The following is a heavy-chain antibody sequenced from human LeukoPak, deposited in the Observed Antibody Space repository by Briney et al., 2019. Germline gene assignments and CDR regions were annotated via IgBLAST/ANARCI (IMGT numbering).Heavy chain of an antibody. CDR2: IYYSGST. V-gene: IGHV4-59*08. CDR1: GGSISSYY. CDR3: ARGDYYYGMDV. Sequence: SETLSLTCTVSGGSISSYYWSWIRQPPGKGLEWIGYIYYSGSTNYNPSLKSRVTISVDTSKNQFSLKLSSVTAADTAAYYCARGDYYYGMDVWGQGTTVTVSS. J-gene: IGHJ6*02.